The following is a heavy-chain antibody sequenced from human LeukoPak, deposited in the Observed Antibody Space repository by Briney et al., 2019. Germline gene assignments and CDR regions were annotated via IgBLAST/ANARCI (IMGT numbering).Heavy chain of an antibody. D-gene: IGHD2-21*01. CDR3: ARGAYYCED. CDR2: INSDGSST. Sequence: GGSLRLSCAASGFTFNSYWMHWVRQAPGKGLVWVSHINSDGSSTAYADSVKGRFTISRDNAKNTLYLQMNSLRAEDTAVYYCARGAYYCEDWGQGTLVTVSS. J-gene: IGHJ4*02. CDR1: GFTFNSYW. V-gene: IGHV3-74*01.